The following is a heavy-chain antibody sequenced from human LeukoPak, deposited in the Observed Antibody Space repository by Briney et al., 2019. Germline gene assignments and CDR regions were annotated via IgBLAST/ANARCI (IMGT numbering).Heavy chain of an antibody. D-gene: IGHD2-21*01. CDR3: VKGDWYFEY. V-gene: IGHV3-7*05. Sequence: GGSLRLSCATSGFNFSDSRMTWIREAPAKGLGWVANVNREGTEKKFLASVEGRFTISRDNAKNTLDLQMKSLSPQDTDVYFCVKGDWYFEYWGRGILVTVSP. CDR2: VNREGTEK. CDR1: GFNFSDSR. J-gene: IGHJ4*02.